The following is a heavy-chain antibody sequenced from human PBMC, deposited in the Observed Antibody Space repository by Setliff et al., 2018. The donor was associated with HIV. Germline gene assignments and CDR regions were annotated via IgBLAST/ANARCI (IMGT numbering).Heavy chain of an antibody. V-gene: IGHV1-46*01. J-gene: IGHJ4*02. CDR3: ARDHIDWPEGPDY. CDR1: GYTFTSDY. CDR2: INPAGNPT. D-gene: IGHD3-9*01. Sequence: ASVKVSCKASGYTFTSDYIHWVRQAPGQGLEWMGIINPAGNPTSYAQKFQGRLTMTRDTSTNTVYMDLRSLRSDDTAMYFCARDHIDWPEGPDYWGQGTLVTVSS.